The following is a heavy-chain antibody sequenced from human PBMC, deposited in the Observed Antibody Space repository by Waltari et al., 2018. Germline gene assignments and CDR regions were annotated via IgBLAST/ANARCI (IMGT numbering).Heavy chain of an antibody. CDR3: TRTRYCSTTSCQVDWFDP. CDR1: GFTFSNYW. J-gene: IGHJ5*02. CDR2: IKGDGGST. V-gene: IGHV3-74*01. Sequence: EVQLVESGGGLVQPGGSLRLSCAASGFTFSNYWMPWVRQAPGKGLVWVSRIKGDGGSTSYADFAKGRFTISRDNANNMLYLQMNSLRAEDTAVYYCTRTRYCSTTSCQVDWFDPWGQGTLVTVSS. D-gene: IGHD2-2*01.